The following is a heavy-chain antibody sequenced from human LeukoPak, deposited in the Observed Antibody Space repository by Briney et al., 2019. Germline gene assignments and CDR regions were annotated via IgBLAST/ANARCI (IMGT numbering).Heavy chain of an antibody. Sequence: TPSLTCAISGDSVSSNSAAWNWIRQSPSRGLEWLGRTYYRSKWYNDYAVSVKSRITINPDTSKDQFSLQLNSVTPEDTAVYYCARDRHYGDPNWFDPWGQGTLVTVSS. J-gene: IGHJ5*02. CDR1: GDSVSSNSAA. CDR2: TYYRSKWYN. CDR3: ARDRHYGDPNWFDP. V-gene: IGHV6-1*01. D-gene: IGHD4-17*01.